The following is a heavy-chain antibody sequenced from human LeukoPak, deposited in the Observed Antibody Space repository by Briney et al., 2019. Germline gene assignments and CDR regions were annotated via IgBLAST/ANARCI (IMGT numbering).Heavy chain of an antibody. CDR2: ISAYNGNT. D-gene: IGHD1-1*01. J-gene: IGHJ5*02. CDR3: ARDGTPGTTFRFDP. Sequence: APVKVSCKASDYPFTSYGFSWVRQAPGQGLEWMGWISAYNGNTNYAQTVQGRVTMSTDTSTSTVYMELRSLRSDDTAMYYCARDGTPGTTFRFDPWGQGTLVTVSS. CDR1: DYPFTSYG. V-gene: IGHV1-18*01.